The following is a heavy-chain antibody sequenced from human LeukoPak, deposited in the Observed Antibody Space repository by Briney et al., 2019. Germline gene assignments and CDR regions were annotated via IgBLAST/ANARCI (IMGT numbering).Heavy chain of an antibody. V-gene: IGHV4-59*08. CDR3: ARVPATYVWGNWLDP. CDR1: GGSISSYY. Sequence: SETLSLTCTVSGGSISSYYWSWIRQPPGKGLEWIGYIYYSGSTNYNPSLKSRVTISVDTSKNQFSLKLSSVTAADTAVYYCARVPATYVWGNWLDPWGQGTLVTVSS. CDR2: IYYSGST. J-gene: IGHJ5*02. D-gene: IGHD2-2*01.